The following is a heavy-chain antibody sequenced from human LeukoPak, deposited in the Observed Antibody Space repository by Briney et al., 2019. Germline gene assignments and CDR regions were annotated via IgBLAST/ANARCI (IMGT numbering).Heavy chain of an antibody. CDR1: GFTFSSYA. Sequence: GGSLRLSCAASGFTFSSYAMSWVRQAPGKGLEWVSAISGGGISTYYADPVKGRLTISRDNSKNTLYLQMNSLRAEDTAVYYCAKDVVLTPGYFDYWGQGTLVTVSS. J-gene: IGHJ4*02. CDR2: ISGGGIST. V-gene: IGHV3-23*01. CDR3: AKDVVLTPGYFDY. D-gene: IGHD4/OR15-4a*01.